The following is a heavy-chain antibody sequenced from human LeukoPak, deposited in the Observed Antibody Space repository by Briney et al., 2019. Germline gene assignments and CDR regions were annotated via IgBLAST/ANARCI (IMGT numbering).Heavy chain of an antibody. D-gene: IGHD6-13*01. V-gene: IGHV3-11*01. Sequence: GGSLRLSCAASGFTFDDYGMSWVRQAPGKGLEWVSYISSSGSTIYYADSVKGRFTISRDNAKNSPYLQMNSLRAEDTAVYYCAKGSRIAAAGDFDYWGQGTLVTVSS. J-gene: IGHJ4*02. CDR1: GFTFDDYG. CDR3: AKGSRIAAAGDFDY. CDR2: ISSSGSTI.